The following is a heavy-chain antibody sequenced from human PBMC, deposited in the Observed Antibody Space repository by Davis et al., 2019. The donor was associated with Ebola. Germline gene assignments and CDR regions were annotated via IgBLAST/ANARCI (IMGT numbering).Heavy chain of an antibody. CDR3: AKGYSSGWFPWFDP. V-gene: IGHV3-13*01. CDR1: GFTFSNYD. Sequence: GESLKISCEASGFTFSNYDMHWVRQVTGKGLEWVSAIGTAGDTYYPGSVKGRFTISRDNSKNTLYLQMNSLRAEDTAVYYCAKGYSSGWFPWFDPWGQGTLVTVSS. CDR2: IGTAGDT. J-gene: IGHJ5*02. D-gene: IGHD6-19*01.